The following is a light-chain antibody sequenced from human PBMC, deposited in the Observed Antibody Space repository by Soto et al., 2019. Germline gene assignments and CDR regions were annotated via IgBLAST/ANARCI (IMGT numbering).Light chain of an antibody. J-gene: IGLJ1*01. CDR2: DVI. V-gene: IGLV2-11*01. CDR3: CSYAGSYTFV. CDR1: SSGVGGYNY. Sequence: QSALTQPRSVSGSPGQSVTLSCTGTSSGVGGYNYVSWYQQHPGKAPKLMIYDVITRPSGVPDRFSGSKSGNTASLTISGLQAEDEADYYCCSYAGSYTFVFATGTKVTVL.